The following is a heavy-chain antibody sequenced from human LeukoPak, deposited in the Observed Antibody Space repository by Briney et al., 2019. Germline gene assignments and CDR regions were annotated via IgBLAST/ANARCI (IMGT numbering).Heavy chain of an antibody. CDR2: INPNSGGT. CDR3: ARVSRYSSSWYSFDY. V-gene: IGHV1-2*02. Sequence: ASVKVSCKASGYTFTGYYMHWVRQAPGQGLEWMGWINPNSGGTNYAQTFQGRVTMTRDTSISTAYMELSRLRADDTAVYYCARVSRYSSSWYSFDYWGQGTLVMVSS. J-gene: IGHJ4*02. D-gene: IGHD6-13*01. CDR1: GYTFTGYY.